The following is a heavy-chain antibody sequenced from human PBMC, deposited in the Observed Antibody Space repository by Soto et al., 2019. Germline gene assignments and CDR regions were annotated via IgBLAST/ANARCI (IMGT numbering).Heavy chain of an antibody. Sequence: PSETLSLTCTVSGGSISSSSYYWGWIRQPPGKGLEWIGNVYYGGSTYYNPSLKSRVTISVETSKSQFSLKLSSVTAADTAVYYCARRGTGTRYYYYYYGMDVWGQGTTVTVSS. V-gene: IGHV4-39*01. CDR2: VYYGGST. CDR1: GGSISSSSYY. J-gene: IGHJ6*02. D-gene: IGHD1-1*01. CDR3: ARRGTGTRYYYYYYGMDV.